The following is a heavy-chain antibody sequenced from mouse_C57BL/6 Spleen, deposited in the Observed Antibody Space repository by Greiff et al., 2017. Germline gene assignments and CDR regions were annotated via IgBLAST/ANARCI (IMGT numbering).Heavy chain of an antibody. D-gene: IGHD1-1*02. CDR2: IDPENGDT. Sequence: VQLQQSGAELVRPGASVKLSCTASGFNIKDDYMHWVKQRPEQGLEWIGGIDPENGDTEYASKFQGKATITADTSSNTAYLQLSSLTSEDTAVYYCSTGGLGYAMEEWGKGTSVTVSS. CDR3: STGGLGYAMEE. J-gene: IGHJ4*01. V-gene: IGHV14-4*01. CDR1: GFNIKDDY.